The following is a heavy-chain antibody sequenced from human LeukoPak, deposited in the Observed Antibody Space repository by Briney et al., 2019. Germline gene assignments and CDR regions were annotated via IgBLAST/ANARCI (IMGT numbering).Heavy chain of an antibody. CDR3: ARDLGTSGRFDY. J-gene: IGHJ4*02. CDR1: GGSFSGYY. D-gene: IGHD7-27*01. Sequence: SETLSLTCAVYGGSFSGYYWSWIRQPPGKGLEWIGEINHSGSTNYNPSLKSRVTISVDTSKNQFSLKLSSVTAADTAVYYCARDLGTSGRFDYWGQGTLVTVSS. V-gene: IGHV4-34*01. CDR2: INHSGST.